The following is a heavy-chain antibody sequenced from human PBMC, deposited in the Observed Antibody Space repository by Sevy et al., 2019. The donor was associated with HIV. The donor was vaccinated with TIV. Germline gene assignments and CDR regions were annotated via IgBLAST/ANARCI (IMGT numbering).Heavy chain of an antibody. CDR1: GFTFSDYG. J-gene: IGHJ4*02. D-gene: IGHD2-15*01. CDR2: ISYDGSNK. V-gene: IGHV3-30*18. Sequence: GGSLRLSCAASGFTFSDYGMNWFRQAPGRGLEWVAVISYDGSNKYYSDSVKGRLTISRDNSKDTLFLQMNSLRAEDTAVYYCAKVRCRFCSGGSSYYFDNWGQGTLVTVSS. CDR3: AKVRCRFCSGGSSYYFDN.